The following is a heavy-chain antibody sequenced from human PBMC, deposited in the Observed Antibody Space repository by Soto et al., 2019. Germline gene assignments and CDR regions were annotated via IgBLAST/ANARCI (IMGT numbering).Heavy chain of an antibody. J-gene: IGHJ6*02. D-gene: IGHD2-2*01. Sequence: ASVKVSCKASGYTFTSYAMHWVRQAPGQRLEWMGWINAGNGNTKYSQKFQGRVTITRDTSASTAYMELSSLRSDDTAVYYCARDIVLVPAASSYYYGMDVWGQGTTLTVSS. CDR1: GYTFTSYA. V-gene: IGHV1-3*01. CDR2: INAGNGNT. CDR3: ARDIVLVPAASSYYYGMDV.